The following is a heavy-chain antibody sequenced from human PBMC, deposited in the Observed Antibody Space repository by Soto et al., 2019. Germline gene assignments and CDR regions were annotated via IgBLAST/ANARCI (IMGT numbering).Heavy chain of an antibody. CDR2: IYHSGST. J-gene: IGHJ4*02. CDR1: GGSISSSNW. V-gene: IGHV4-4*02. D-gene: IGHD5-18*01. Sequence: ASETLSLTCAVSGGSISSSNWWSWVRQPPGKGLEWIGEIYHSGSTNYNPSLKSRVTISVDKSKNQFSLKLSSVTAADTAVYYCASAEGGYSYGPPNFDYWDQGTLVTVSS. CDR3: ASAEGGYSYGPPNFDY.